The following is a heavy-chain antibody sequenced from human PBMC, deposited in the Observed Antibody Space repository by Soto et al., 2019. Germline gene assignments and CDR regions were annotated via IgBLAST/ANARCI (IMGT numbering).Heavy chain of an antibody. Sequence: QVQLVESGGGLVKPGGSLRLSCAASGFTFSDYYMSWIRQAPGKGLEWVSYISSSSSYTNYADSVKGRFTISRDNAKKSLYLQMNSLRAEDTAVYYCARDMYYGSGSYYTDYWGQGTLVTVSS. D-gene: IGHD3-10*01. V-gene: IGHV3-11*05. CDR3: ARDMYYGSGSYYTDY. CDR2: ISSSSSYT. J-gene: IGHJ4*02. CDR1: GFTFSDYY.